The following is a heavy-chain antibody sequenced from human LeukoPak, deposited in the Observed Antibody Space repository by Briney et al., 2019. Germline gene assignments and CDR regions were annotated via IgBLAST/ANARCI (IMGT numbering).Heavy chain of an antibody. Sequence: GGSLRLSCAASGFTFDDYAMHWVRQAPGKGLEWVAVISYDGSNKYYADSVKGRFTISRDNSKNTLYLQMNSLRAEDTAVYYCARDSSSWRDQDYYYYGMDVWGQGTTVTVSS. J-gene: IGHJ6*02. CDR2: ISYDGSNK. CDR1: GFTFDDYA. D-gene: IGHD6-13*01. V-gene: IGHV3-30*03. CDR3: ARDSSSWRDQDYYYYGMDV.